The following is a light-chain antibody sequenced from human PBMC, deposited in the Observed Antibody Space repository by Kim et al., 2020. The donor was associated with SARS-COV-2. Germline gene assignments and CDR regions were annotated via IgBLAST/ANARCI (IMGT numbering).Light chain of an antibody. CDR2: GVS. CDR3: MQATHCPPR. CDR1: QSLLYSNGYTY. V-gene: IGKV2-30*01. J-gene: IGKJ2*03. Sequence: QPASISCRSSQSLLYSNGYTYLNWFQQRPGQSPRRLLYGVSNRDSGVPDRFSGSGSGTDFTLKISRVEAEDVGVYYCMQATHCPPRFGQGTKLEI.